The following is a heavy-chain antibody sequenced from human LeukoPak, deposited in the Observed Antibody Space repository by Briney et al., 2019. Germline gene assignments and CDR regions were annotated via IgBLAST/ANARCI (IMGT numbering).Heavy chain of an antibody. V-gene: IGHV3-73*01. CDR1: GFTFSGSA. Sequence: GGSLRLSCAASGFTFSGSAMHWVRQASGKGLEWVGRIRSKANSYATAYAASVKGRFTISRDDSKNTAYLQMNSLKAEDTAVYYCTCGYDRGGFDYWGQGTLVTVSS. CDR3: TCGYDRGGFDY. J-gene: IGHJ4*02. CDR2: IRSKANSYAT. D-gene: IGHD5-12*01.